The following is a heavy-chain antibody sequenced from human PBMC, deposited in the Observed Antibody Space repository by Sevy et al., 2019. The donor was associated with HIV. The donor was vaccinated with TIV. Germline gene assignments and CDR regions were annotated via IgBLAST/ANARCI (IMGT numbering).Heavy chain of an antibody. V-gene: IGHV3-21*01. CDR3: ARDSIAAAGTRYFDY. D-gene: IGHD6-13*01. Sequence: GGSLRLSCAASGFTFSSYSMNWVRQAPGKGLEWVSSISSSSSYIYYAGSVKGRFTISRDNAKNSLYLQMNSLRAEDTAVYYCARDSIAAAGTRYFDYWGQGTLVTVSS. J-gene: IGHJ4*02. CDR1: GFTFSSYS. CDR2: ISSSSSYI.